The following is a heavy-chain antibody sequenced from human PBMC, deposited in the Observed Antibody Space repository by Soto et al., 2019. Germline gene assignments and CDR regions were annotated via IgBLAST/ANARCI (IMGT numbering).Heavy chain of an antibody. CDR2: IIPMFAAT. J-gene: IGHJ4*02. Sequence: QVQLAQSGAEVMKPGSSVKVSCRASGGSFSDFAFSWVRQAPGQGLAWMGGIIPMFAATKYAQRFQGSVTITAYASTRTVYLALSSLTSDDSAVYYCARGGIVAVPAALSSYDDYTNYRFDSWGQGTLVSVSS. V-gene: IGHV1-69*01. CDR3: ARGGIVAVPAALSSYDDYTNYRFDS. CDR1: GGSFSDFA. D-gene: IGHD2-15*01.